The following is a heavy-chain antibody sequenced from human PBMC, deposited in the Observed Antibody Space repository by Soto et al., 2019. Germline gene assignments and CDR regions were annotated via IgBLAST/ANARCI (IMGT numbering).Heavy chain of an antibody. V-gene: IGHV4-31*03. CDR3: ARGCAYDSSGYCDNDAFDI. Sequence: SETLSLTCTVSGGSVSSGSYYWSWIRQHPGRGLEWIGYIYYTGNTYYNPSLKSRLAISVDTSKNQFSLKLTSVTAADTAVYYCARGCAYDSSGYCDNDAFDIWGQGTMVTVSS. CDR1: GGSVSSGSYY. J-gene: IGHJ3*02. CDR2: IYYTGNT. D-gene: IGHD3-22*01.